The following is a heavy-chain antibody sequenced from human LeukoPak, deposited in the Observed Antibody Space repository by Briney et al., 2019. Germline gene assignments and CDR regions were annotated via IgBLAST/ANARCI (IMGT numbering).Heavy chain of an antibody. CDR1: GYTFTGYY. J-gene: IGHJ4*02. V-gene: IGHV1-2*02. D-gene: IGHD3-22*01. Sequence: ASVKVSCMASGYTFTGYYMHWVRQAPGQGLEWMGWINPNSGGTNYAQKFQGRVTMTRDTSISTAYMELSRLRSDDTAVYYCAREISDSSGYYDGDYWGQGTLVTVSS. CDR3: AREISDSSGYYDGDY. CDR2: INPNSGGT.